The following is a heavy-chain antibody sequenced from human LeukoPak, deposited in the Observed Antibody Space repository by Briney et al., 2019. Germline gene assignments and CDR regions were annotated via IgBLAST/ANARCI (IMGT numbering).Heavy chain of an antibody. D-gene: IGHD3-16*01. CDR1: GYTFTDYY. V-gene: IGHV1-2*02. J-gene: IGHJ4*02. CDR2: INPNSDDT. CDR3: ARDIWNLRLIYY. Sequence: GASVKVSCKASGYTFTDYYLHWVRQAPGQGLEWMGWINPNSDDTKYAQNFQGRVTMTGDTSISTAYMELSGLTSDDTAVYYCARDIWNLRLIYYWGQGTLVTVSS.